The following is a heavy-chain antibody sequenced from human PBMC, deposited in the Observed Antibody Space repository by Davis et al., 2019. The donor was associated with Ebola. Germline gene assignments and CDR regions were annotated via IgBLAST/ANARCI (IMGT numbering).Heavy chain of an antibody. V-gene: IGHV3-74*01. CDR1: GFTFRGYW. CDR2: INPDESVT. D-gene: IGHD3-10*01. CDR3: AIARNYFGSQPLDN. J-gene: IGHJ4*02. Sequence: PGGSLRLSCAASGFTFRGYWILWVRQRPGKGLEWVSRINPDESVTNYAESVKGRFTISRDNAKNTVYLQMKSLRAEDTAVYFCAIARNYFGSQPLDNWGQGTLVTVSS.